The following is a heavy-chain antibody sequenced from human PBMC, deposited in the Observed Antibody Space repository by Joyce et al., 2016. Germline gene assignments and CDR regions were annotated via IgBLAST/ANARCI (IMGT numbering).Heavy chain of an antibody. Sequence: QVQLQQWGAGLLKPAETLSLTCAVYGGSFSGYSWTWIRQSPGKGLEWIGEINQSGSTNDKTSLKSRVTMSVDTSKKQFSLKLTSVTAADTAVYYCARGDLRYGDFYGMDVWGQGTTVTVSS. V-gene: IGHV4-34*02. CDR2: INQSGST. CDR3: ARGDLRYGDFYGMDV. J-gene: IGHJ6*02. CDR1: GGSFSGYS. D-gene: IGHD4-17*01.